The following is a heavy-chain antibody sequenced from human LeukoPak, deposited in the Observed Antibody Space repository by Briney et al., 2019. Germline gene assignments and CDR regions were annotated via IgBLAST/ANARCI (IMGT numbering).Heavy chain of an antibody. D-gene: IGHD6-19*01. J-gene: IGHJ3*02. CDR1: GGSISSYY. CDR2: IYTSGST. Sequence: PSETLSLTCTVSGGSISSYYWTWIRQPAGKGLEWIGRIYTSGSTDYNPSLKSRVTMSIDTSKNQFSLKLSSVTSADTAVHYCARAGRMAEPGTFDIWGQGTMVTVSS. CDR3: ARAGRMAEPGTFDI. V-gene: IGHV4-4*07.